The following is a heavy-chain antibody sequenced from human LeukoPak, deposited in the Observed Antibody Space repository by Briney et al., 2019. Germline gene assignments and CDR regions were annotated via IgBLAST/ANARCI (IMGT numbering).Heavy chain of an antibody. D-gene: IGHD1-1*01. CDR1: GFTFSSYS. J-gene: IGHJ6*03. V-gene: IGHV3-48*04. Sequence: GGSLRLSCAASGFTFSSYSMNWVRQAPGKGLEWGSYISSSGSTIYYADSVKGRFTISRDNAKNSLYMQMNSLRAEDTAVYHCARDRLLEDRDYSYYYYMDVWGKGTTVTVSS. CDR2: ISSSGSTI. CDR3: ARDRLLEDRDYSYYYYMDV.